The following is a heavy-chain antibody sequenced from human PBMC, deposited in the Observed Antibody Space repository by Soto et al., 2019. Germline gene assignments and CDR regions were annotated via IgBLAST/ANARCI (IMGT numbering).Heavy chain of an antibody. CDR2: IYYSGST. J-gene: IGHJ4*02. V-gene: IGHV4-30-4*01. CDR3: AREVPMVLFDY. CDR1: GGSIRSGDYS. D-gene: IGHD3-10*01. Sequence: PSETLSLACTVSGGSIRSGDYSGSCIRQPPGKGLEWIGYIYYSGSTYYNPSLKSRVTISVDTSKNQFSLKLSSVTAADTAVYYCAREVPMVLFDYWGQGTLVTVSS.